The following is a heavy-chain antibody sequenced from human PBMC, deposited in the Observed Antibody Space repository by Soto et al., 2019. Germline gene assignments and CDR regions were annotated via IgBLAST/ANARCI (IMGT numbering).Heavy chain of an antibody. D-gene: IGHD2-2*01. CDR1: GFTFSSYA. J-gene: IGHJ5*02. CDR2: ISGSGGST. CDR3: AKDPYIVVVPAAMREDNWFDP. Sequence: GGSLRLSCAASGFTFSSYAMSWVRQAPGKGLEWVSAISGSGGSTYYADSVKGRFTISRDNSKNTLYLQMNSLRAEDTAVYYCAKDPYIVVVPAAMREDNWFDPWGQGTLVTVSS. V-gene: IGHV3-23*01.